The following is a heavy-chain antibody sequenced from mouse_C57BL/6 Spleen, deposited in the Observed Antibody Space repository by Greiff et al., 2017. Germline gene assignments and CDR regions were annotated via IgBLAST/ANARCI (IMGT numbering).Heavy chain of an antibody. CDR3: ARSGTTVVATGAMDY. V-gene: IGHV1-4*01. J-gene: IGHJ4*01. Sequence: QVQLQQSGAELARPGASVKMSCKASGYTFTSYTMHWVKQRPGQGLEWIGYINPSSGYTKYNQKFKDKATLTADTSSSTAYMQLSSLTSEDSAVYYCARSGTTVVATGAMDYWGQGTSVTVSS. D-gene: IGHD1-1*01. CDR1: GYTFTSYT. CDR2: INPSSGYT.